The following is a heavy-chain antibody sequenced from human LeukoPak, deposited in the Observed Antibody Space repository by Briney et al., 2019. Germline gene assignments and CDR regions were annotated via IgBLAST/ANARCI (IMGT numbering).Heavy chain of an antibody. Sequence: SESLSLTCTVSVGSRSIYYWSWIRHPPGKGLWWIGYIYYSGSRNYNPSLKSRVTISVDTSKNQFSLKLSSVTAADTAVYYCARCLYTGTNWFDPWGQGTLVTVSS. CDR3: ARCLYTGTNWFDP. V-gene: IGHV4-59*08. J-gene: IGHJ5*02. CDR2: IYYSGSR. CDR1: VGSRSIYY. D-gene: IGHD1/OR15-1a*01.